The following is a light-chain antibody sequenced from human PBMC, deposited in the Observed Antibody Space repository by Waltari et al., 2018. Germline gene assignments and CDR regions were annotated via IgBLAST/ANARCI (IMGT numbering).Light chain of an antibody. CDR2: AAS. CDR3: QQYYSDPHS. J-gene: IGKJ3*01. CDR1: QGISSY. V-gene: IGKV1-8*01. Sequence: AIRMTQSPSSFSASTGDRVTITCRASQGISSYLAWYQQKPGKAPKLLIYAASTLQSGVPSRSSGSGSGTDFTLTISCLQSEDFATYYCQQYYSDPHSFGPGTKVDIK.